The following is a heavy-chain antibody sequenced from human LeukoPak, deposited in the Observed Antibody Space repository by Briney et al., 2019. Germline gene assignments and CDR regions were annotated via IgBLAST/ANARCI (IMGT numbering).Heavy chain of an antibody. J-gene: IGHJ4*02. Sequence: PGGSLRLSCAASGIAFSRFAMSWARQAPGKGLEWVSVVSESGDITHYAESVRGRFTISRDNSKNTLYLEMNRLRSDDTAIYYCAKDIAQGYTFGTIEEDYWGQGTLVTVAS. CDR2: VSESGDIT. CDR3: AKDIAQGYTFGTIEEDY. D-gene: IGHD5-12*01. CDR1: GIAFSRFA. V-gene: IGHV3-23*01.